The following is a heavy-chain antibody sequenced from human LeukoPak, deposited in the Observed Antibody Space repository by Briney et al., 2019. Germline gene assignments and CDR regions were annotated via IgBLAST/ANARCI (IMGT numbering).Heavy chain of an antibody. CDR3: ARRIAAADSFDI. Sequence: SETLSLTCTVSGGSISSNYWSWIRQPPGKGLEWIAYINYSGSTNYKSSLRSRVTTSVDTSKNQFSLKLSSVTAADTAFYYCARRIAAADSFDIWGQGRMVTVSS. V-gene: IGHV4-59*01. J-gene: IGHJ3*02. D-gene: IGHD6-13*01. CDR2: INYSGST. CDR1: GGSISSNY.